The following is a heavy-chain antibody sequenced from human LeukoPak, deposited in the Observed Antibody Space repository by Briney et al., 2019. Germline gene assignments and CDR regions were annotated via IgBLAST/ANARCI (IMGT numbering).Heavy chain of an antibody. V-gene: IGHV1-8*01. CDR2: MNPNSGNT. D-gene: IGHD1-26*01. J-gene: IGHJ4*02. CDR1: GYTFTRYD. CDR3: ARAFIGCYY. Sequence: ASVKVSCKASGYTFTRYDINWVRQATGQGLEWTGWMNPNSGNTGYAQKFQGRVTMTRDTSTSTVYMELRSLRSEDTAVYYCARAFIGCYYWGQGTLVTVSS.